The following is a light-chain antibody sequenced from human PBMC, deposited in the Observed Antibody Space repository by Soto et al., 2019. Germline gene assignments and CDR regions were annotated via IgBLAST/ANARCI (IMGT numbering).Light chain of an antibody. V-gene: IGKV1-5*03. CDR2: KAS. CDR1: QTISSW. J-gene: IGKJ1*01. Sequence: DMQMTQSPSTLSGSVGDRVTITCRASQTISSWLAWYQQKPGKAPKLLIYKASTLKSGVPSRFSGSGSGTEFTLTISSMQPDHFANYYCQHYNSYSEAFGQGTKVDIK. CDR3: QHYNSYSEA.